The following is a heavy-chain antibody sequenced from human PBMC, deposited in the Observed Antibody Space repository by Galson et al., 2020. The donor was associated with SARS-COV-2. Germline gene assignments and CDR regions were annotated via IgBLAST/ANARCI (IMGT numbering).Heavy chain of an antibody. CDR1: GYSVSTPNY. CDR2: VYPSGTT. J-gene: IGHJ2*01. CDR3: ARQGVNMIVLVTVPGWYFDL. V-gene: IGHV4-38-2*02. Sequence: SETLSLTCTVSGYSVSTPNYWGWVRQPPGRGLEWIRSVYPSGTTYYNPSLKSRVTISVDTSKNQFSLRLDSVTAADTALYYCARQGVNMIVLVTVPGWYFDLWGRGTLVTVSS. D-gene: IGHD3-22*01.